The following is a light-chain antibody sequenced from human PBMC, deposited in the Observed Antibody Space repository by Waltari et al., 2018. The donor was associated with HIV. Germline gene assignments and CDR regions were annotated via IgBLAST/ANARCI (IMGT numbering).Light chain of an antibody. V-gene: IGLV1-47*01. Sequence: QPKMTQAPSASKTPGQRITMSCSGSKSNIGNNYIYWYQQIAGAAPRLVMARNEQRPAGVPDRFSGTKSGTSGFLAITGLRLDDEATYVCASWDDNLGHWIFGGGTKLTVL. CDR3: ASWDDNLGHWI. CDR1: KSNIGNNY. CDR2: RNE. J-gene: IGLJ2*01.